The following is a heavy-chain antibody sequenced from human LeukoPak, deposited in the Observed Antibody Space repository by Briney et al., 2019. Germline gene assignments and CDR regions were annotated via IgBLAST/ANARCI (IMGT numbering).Heavy chain of an antibody. Sequence: ASVKVSCKASGYTFTGYYMHWVRQAPGQGLEWMGWINPNSGGTNYAQKFQGRVTMTRNTSISTAYMELSSLRSEDTAVYYCARGRYYDIASDYWGQGTLVTVSS. CDR2: INPNSGGT. CDR1: GYTFTGYY. D-gene: IGHD3-9*01. J-gene: IGHJ4*02. CDR3: ARGRYYDIASDY. V-gene: IGHV1-2*02.